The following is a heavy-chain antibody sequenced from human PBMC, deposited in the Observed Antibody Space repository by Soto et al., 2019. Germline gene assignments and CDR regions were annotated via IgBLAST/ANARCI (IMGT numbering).Heavy chain of an antibody. J-gene: IGHJ2*01. CDR3: AKEGYHYWYFDI. CDR2: INANGGST. V-gene: IGHV3-23*01. D-gene: IGHD3-16*02. Sequence: EMQLLESGGGLVQPGGSLRLSCAASGFTFSSYAFTWVRQAPGKGLEWVSAINANGGSTYADSVKGRFTISRDNSQNTLYLQMYSLRAEDTAVYYCAKEGYHYWYFDIWGRGTLVTVSS. CDR1: GFTFSSYA.